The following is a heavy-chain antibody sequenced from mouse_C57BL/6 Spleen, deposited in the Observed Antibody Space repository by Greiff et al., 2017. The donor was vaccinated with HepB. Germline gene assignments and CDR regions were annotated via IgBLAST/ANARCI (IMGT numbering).Heavy chain of an antibody. J-gene: IGHJ2*01. CDR3: ARGSAYGYFDY. V-gene: IGHV1-64*01. Sequence: VQLQEPGAELVKPGASVKLSCKASGYTFTSYWMHWVKQRPGQGLEWIGMIHPNSGSTNYNEKFKSKATLTVDKSSSTAYMQLSSLTSEDSAVYYCARGSAYGYFDYWGQGTTLTVSS. D-gene: IGHD1-1*02. CDR2: IHPNSGST. CDR1: GYTFTSYW.